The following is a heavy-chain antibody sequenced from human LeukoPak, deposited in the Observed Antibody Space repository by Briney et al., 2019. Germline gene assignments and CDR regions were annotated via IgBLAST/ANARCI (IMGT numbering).Heavy chain of an antibody. CDR3: ASGEPYSSSWYTYYFDY. Sequence: ASVKVSCKASGYTFTSYGISWVRQAPGQGLEWMGWISAYNGNTNYAQKLQGRVTMTRDTSTSTVYMELSSLRSEDTAVYYCASGEPYSSSWYTYYFDYWGQGTLVTVSS. CDR2: ISAYNGNT. CDR1: GYTFTSYG. D-gene: IGHD6-13*01. J-gene: IGHJ4*02. V-gene: IGHV1-18*01.